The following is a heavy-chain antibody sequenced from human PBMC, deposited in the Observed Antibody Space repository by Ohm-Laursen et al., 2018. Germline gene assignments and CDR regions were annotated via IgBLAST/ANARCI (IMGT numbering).Heavy chain of an antibody. V-gene: IGHV1-18*01. CDR2: YTGDT. Sequence: ASVKVSCKASGYTFSTYDITWVRQAPGQGLEWMGYTGDTNYAQKVQGRVTMTTDTSTSTAYMELRSLRSDDTAVYYCARSFDTHYFDLWGQGTLVTVSS. CDR3: ARSFDTHYFDL. J-gene: IGHJ4*02. CDR1: GYTFSTYD.